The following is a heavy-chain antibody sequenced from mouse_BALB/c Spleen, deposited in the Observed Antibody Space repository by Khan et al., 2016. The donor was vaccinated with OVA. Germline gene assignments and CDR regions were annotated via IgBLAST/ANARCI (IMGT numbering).Heavy chain of an antibody. CDR1: GFTFSTYG. CDR3: TRLAYYYDSEGFAY. Sequence: EVQLVESGGDLVKPGGSLKLSCAASGFTFSTYGMSWVRQTPDKRLEWFATISTGGSYTYYPDSVKGRFTISRDNAKNTLYLQMSSLKSEDTAVFYCTRLAYYYDSEGFAYWGQGTLVTVSA. CDR2: ISTGGSYT. V-gene: IGHV5-6*01. J-gene: IGHJ3*01. D-gene: IGHD1-1*01.